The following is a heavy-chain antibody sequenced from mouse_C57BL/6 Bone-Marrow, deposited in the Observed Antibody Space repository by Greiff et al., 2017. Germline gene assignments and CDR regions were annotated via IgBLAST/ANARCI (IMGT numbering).Heavy chain of an antibody. Sequence: QVQLQQSGAELMKPGASVKLSCKATGYTFTGYWIEWVKQRPGHGLEWIGEILPGSGSTNYTEKFKGKATFTADTSSNTAYMQLSSLTTEDSAIYYDARSDYYGGSYDDYWGQGTTLTVSA. CDR2: ILPGSGST. V-gene: IGHV1-9*01. D-gene: IGHD1-1*01. J-gene: IGHJ2*01. CDR1: GYTFTGYW. CDR3: ARSDYYGGSYDDY.